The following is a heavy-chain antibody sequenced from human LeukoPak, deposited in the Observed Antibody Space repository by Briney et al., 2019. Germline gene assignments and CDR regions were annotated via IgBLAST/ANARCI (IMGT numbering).Heavy chain of an antibody. CDR1: GFTCAYW. D-gene: IGHD5-24*01. V-gene: IGHV3-7*01. J-gene: IGHJ4*02. CDR3: VRGRWSDY. CDR2: FKEDGSEK. Sequence: GGSLRLSCAASGFTCAYWMTWVRQAPGEGLEWVAKFKEDGSEKNYVDSVKGRFTISRDNVKNSLYLEMNSLRVIDTAVYYCVRGRWSDYWGQGTQVTVSS.